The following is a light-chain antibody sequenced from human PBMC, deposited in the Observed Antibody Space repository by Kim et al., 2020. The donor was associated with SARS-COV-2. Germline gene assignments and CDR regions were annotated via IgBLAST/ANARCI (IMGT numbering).Light chain of an antibody. V-gene: IGLV3-1*01. Sequence: SYELTQPPSVSVSPGQTASITCSGDKLGDKYACWYQQKPGQSPVLVIYQDNKRPSGIPERFSGSNSGNTATLTISGTQAMDEADYYCQAWDNSTAVFGTGTKVTVL. CDR3: QAWDNSTAV. CDR2: QDN. J-gene: IGLJ1*01. CDR1: KLGDKY.